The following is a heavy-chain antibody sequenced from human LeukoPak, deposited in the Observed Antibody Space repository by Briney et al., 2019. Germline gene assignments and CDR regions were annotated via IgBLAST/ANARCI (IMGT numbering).Heavy chain of an antibody. CDR1: GFTFSNYG. D-gene: IGHD6-19*01. CDR2: ISGSGGST. Sequence: PGGSLRLSCAASGFTFSNYGLSWVRQAPGKGLEWVSVISGSGGSTYYADSVKGRFTISRDNSQNTLYLQMNSLRAEDTAVYYCAKDRTGFSSGWTLDYWGRGTLVTVSS. J-gene: IGHJ4*02. V-gene: IGHV3-23*01. CDR3: AKDRTGFSSGWTLDY.